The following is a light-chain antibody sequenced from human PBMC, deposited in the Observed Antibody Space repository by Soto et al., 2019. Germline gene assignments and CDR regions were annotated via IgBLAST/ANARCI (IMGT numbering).Light chain of an antibody. J-gene: IGLJ1*01. V-gene: IGLV2-11*01. CDR3: CSYAGSYTFYV. CDR1: TSDVGGYNY. CDR2: DVT. Sequence: QSVLTQPRSVSGSPGQSVTISCTGTTSDVGGYNYVSWYQQHPGKVHKLMIYDVTKRPSGVPDRFSGSKSGNTASLTISGLRPDDEADYYCCSYAGSYTFYVFGTGTKVTVL.